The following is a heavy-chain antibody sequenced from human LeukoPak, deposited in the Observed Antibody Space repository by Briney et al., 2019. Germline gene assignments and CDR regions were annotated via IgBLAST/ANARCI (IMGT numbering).Heavy chain of an antibody. J-gene: IGHJ4*02. CDR2: ISYDGSNK. CDR1: GFTFSSYG. D-gene: IGHD5-18*01. Sequence: GGSLRLSCAASGFTFSSYGMHWVRQAPGKGLEWVAVISYDGSNKYYADSVKGRFTISRDNSKNTLYLQMNSLRAGETAVYYCAKEGGGGGMVTDYFDYWGQGTLVTVSS. CDR3: AKEGGGGGMVTDYFDY. V-gene: IGHV3-30*18.